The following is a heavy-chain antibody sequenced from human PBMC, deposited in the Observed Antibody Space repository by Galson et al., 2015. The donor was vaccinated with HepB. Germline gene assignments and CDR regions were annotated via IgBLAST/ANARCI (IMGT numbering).Heavy chain of an antibody. CDR3: AKDPYLYSALAGTMAGFDY. CDR2: IYYDGSNK. V-gene: IGHV3-30*02. D-gene: IGHD6-19*01. J-gene: IGHJ4*02. Sequence: SLRLSCAAFGFTFKTYGMHWVRQAPGKGLEWVAIIYYDGSNKYYADSVKGRFTISRDNSKNTVYLQMNSLRAEDTALYYCAKDPYLYSALAGTMAGFDYWGQGTLVTVSS. CDR1: GFTFKTYG.